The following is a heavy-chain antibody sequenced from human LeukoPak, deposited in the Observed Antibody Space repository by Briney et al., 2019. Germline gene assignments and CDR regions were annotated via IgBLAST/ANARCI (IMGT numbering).Heavy chain of an antibody. V-gene: IGHV3-21*01. CDR1: GFTFSSYS. CDR2: ISSISTYK. J-gene: IGHJ4*02. D-gene: IGHD3-10*01. Sequence: GGSPRLSCAASGFTFSSYSMTWVRQAPGKGLEWISSISSISTYKFYADSVKGRFTISRDDSENSLYLQMNSLRVEDTAVYYCARLPELPGFGDYWGQGTLVTVSS. CDR3: ARLPELPGFGDY.